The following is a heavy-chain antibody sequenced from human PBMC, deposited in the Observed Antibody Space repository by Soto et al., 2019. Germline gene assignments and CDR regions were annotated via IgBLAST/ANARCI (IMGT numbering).Heavy chain of an antibody. J-gene: IGHJ5*02. CDR1: GGSISSYY. CDR3: ARVGSSDWFDP. CDR2: IYYSGST. V-gene: IGHV4-59*01. D-gene: IGHD6-6*01. Sequence: SETLSLTCTVSGGSISSYYWSWIRQPPGKGLEWIGYIYYSGSTNYNPSLKSRVTISVDTSKNQFSLRLSSVTAADTAVYYCARVGSSDWFDPWGQGTLVTVSS.